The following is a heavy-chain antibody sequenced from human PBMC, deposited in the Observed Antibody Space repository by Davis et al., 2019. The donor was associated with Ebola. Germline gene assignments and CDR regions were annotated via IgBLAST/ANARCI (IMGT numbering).Heavy chain of an antibody. J-gene: IGHJ6*02. CDR2: IIPIFGTA. Sequence: AASVKVSCKASGGTFSSYAISWVRQAPGQGLEWMGGIIPIFGTANYAQKFQGRVTITADKSTSTAYMELSSLRSEDTAVYYCVRGRGRRIVATIENYYYYYGMDVWGQGTTVTVSS. V-gene: IGHV1-69*06. CDR1: GGTFSSYA. D-gene: IGHD5-12*01. CDR3: VRGRGRRIVATIENYYYYYGMDV.